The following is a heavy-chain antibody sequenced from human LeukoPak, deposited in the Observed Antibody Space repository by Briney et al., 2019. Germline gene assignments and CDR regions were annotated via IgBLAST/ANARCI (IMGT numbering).Heavy chain of an antibody. CDR3: ARDAQRGFDYSNSLKY. J-gene: IGHJ4*01. V-gene: IGHV3-33*01. D-gene: IGHD4-11*01. Sequence: GGSLRLSCAASGFIFSHHGMHWVRQAPGKGREWVAVIWSDGTNRFYADSVKGRFTISRDNSQNTVFLQMVSLRVKDTAIYYCARDAQRGFDYSNSLKYWGHGTLVTVSS. CDR2: IWSDGTNR. CDR1: GFIFSHHG.